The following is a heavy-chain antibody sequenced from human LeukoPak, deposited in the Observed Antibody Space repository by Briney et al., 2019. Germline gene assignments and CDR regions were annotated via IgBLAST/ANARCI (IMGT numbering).Heavy chain of an antibody. J-gene: IGHJ4*02. CDR1: GFTFRSHA. CDR2: IYENGGTT. Sequence: GGSLRLSCVGSGFTFRSHAMSWVRQAPEKGLEFVSGIYENGGTTYYADSVKGRFSISRDNSKNTLYLQMDSLRGEDTAVYYCATDFRIGYSAHFDYWGQGALVTVSS. V-gene: IGHV3-23*01. D-gene: IGHD2-21*01. CDR3: ATDFRIGYSAHFDY.